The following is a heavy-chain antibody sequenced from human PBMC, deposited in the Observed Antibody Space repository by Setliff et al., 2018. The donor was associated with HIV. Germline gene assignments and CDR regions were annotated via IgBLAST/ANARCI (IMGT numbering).Heavy chain of an antibody. D-gene: IGHD3-10*01. J-gene: IGHJ5*02. CDR3: TNRGGSGTNVGNWFDP. CDR2: VLPIFGST. CDR1: GDNFNNVA. Sequence: ASVKVSCKASGDNFNNVALNWVRQAPGQGLEWMGGVLPIFGSTDYAQKFQGRLTITAVQSQNTVYMELSSLRSDDTAVYYCTNRGGSGTNVGNWFDPWGQGTLVTVSS. V-gene: IGHV1-69*13.